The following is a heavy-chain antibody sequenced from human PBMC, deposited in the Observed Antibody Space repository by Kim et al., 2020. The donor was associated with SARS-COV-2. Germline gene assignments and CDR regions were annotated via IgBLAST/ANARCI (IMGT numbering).Heavy chain of an antibody. D-gene: IGHD6-19*01. CDR1: GGSFSGYY. CDR2: INHSGST. Sequence: SETLSLTCAVYGGSFSGYYWSWIRQPPGKGLEWIGEINHSGSTNYNPSLKSRVTISVDTSKNQFSLKLSSVTAADTAVYYCARGRPAVAGIWNRKYYFDYWGQGTLVTVSS. J-gene: IGHJ4*02. V-gene: IGHV4-34*01. CDR3: ARGRPAVAGIWNRKYYFDY.